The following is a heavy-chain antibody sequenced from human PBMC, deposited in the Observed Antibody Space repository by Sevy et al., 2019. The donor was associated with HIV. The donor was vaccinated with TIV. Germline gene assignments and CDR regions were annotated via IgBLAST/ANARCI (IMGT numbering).Heavy chain of an antibody. CDR1: GFNFRTHA. J-gene: IGHJ4*02. D-gene: IGHD5-12*01. CDR3: ARDSGYSPYDYPGNY. CDR2: ISYAGDTK. V-gene: IGHV3-30-3*01. Sequence: GGSLRLSCAAPGFNFRTHAMHWVRHAPGRGLEWVAVISYAGDTKYNTDSVKGRFTISRDNSKNTLFLQMNSLRPEDTAVYYCARDSGYSPYDYPGNYWGQGTLVTVSS.